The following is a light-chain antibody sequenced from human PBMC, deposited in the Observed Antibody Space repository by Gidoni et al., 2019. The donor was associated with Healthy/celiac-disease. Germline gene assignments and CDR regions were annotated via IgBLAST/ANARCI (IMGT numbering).Light chain of an antibody. V-gene: IGLV3-19*01. CDR1: SLRSYY. J-gene: IGLJ2*01. CDR3: NSRDSSGNHVV. CDR2: GKN. Sequence: SSELTQDPAVSVALGQTVRITCQGDSLRSYYASWYPQKPGQAPVIVIYGKNNRPSGIPDRFSGSSSGNTAALTITGAQAEDEADYYCNSRDSSGNHVVFGGGTKLTVL.